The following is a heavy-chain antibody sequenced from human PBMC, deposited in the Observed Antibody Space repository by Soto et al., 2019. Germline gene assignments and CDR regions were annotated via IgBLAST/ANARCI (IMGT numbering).Heavy chain of an antibody. CDR3: ARVVVDVFDI. CDR1: GGSISGGDNY. D-gene: IGHD2-15*01. J-gene: IGHJ3*02. Sequence: SETLSLTCTVSGGSISGGDNYWSWIRQPPGKGLEWIGYIYYSGSTYYNPSLQSRVTISVDTSKNHFSLKLSSVTAADTAVYYCARVVVDVFDIWGQGTMVTVSS. CDR2: IYYSGST. V-gene: IGHV4-30-4*01.